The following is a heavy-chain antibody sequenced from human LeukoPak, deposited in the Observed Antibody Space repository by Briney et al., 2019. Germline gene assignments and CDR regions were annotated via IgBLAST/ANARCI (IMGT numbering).Heavy chain of an antibody. CDR1: GYTFTDYY. J-gene: IGHJ4*02. D-gene: IGHD4-11*01. CDR2: INPNTGDT. CDR3: ARDRPSVTIFDY. Sequence: GASVKVPCKASGYTFTDYYLHWVRQAPGQGLEWMACINPNTGDTKYEQKFQGRVSMTRDTSINTAYLELSGLRSDDTAVYYCARDRPSVTIFDYWAQGALVTVSS. V-gene: IGHV1-2*02.